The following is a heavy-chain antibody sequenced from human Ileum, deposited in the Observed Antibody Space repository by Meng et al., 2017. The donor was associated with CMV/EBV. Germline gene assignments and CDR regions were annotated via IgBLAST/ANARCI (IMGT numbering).Heavy chain of an antibody. D-gene: IGHD3-3*01. CDR2: IIPIFGTA. CDR3: ARGYDFWSGYRDAFDI. J-gene: IGHJ3*02. V-gene: IGHV1-69*13. CDR1: GGTFSSYA. Sequence: SVKVSCKASGGTFSSYAISWVRQAPGQGLEWMGGIIPIFGTANYAQKFQGRVTITADESTSTAYMELSSRRSEDTAVYYCARGYDFWSGYRDAFDIWGQGTMVTVSS.